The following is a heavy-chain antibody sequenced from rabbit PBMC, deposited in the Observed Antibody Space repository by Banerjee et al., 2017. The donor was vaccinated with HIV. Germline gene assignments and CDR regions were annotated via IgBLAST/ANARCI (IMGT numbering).Heavy chain of an antibody. CDR3: ARDTSSSFSSYGMDL. Sequence: APGKGLEWIGIIYAARGSTDYASWVNGRFTISSDNARSTVDLKLTSLTAADTATYFCARDTSSSFSSYGMDLWGQGTLVTVS. V-gene: IGHV1S7*01. D-gene: IGHD1-1*01. CDR2: IYAARGST. J-gene: IGHJ6*01.